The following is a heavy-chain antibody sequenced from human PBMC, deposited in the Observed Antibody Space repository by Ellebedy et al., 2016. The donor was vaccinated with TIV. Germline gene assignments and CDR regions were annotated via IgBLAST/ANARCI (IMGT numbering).Heavy chain of an antibody. CDR1: GYTFTNYY. Sequence: ASVKVSCKASGYTFTNYYMHWVRQAPGQGLEWMGIINPSGGSTTYAQKLQGRVTMTRDTSTSIVYMELSSLRSEDTAVYYCARSYYYDSSGYSRLTLPYYYYGMDVWGQGTTVTVSS. V-gene: IGHV1-46*04. CDR3: ARSYYYDSSGYSRLTLPYYYYGMDV. J-gene: IGHJ6*02. D-gene: IGHD3-22*01. CDR2: INPSGGST.